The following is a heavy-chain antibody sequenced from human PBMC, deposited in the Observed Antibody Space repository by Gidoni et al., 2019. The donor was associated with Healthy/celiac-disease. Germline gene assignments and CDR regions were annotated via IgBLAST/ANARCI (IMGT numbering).Heavy chain of an antibody. D-gene: IGHD3-3*01. CDR3: ARGHYDFWSGYLYYFDY. V-gene: IGHV1-2*04. Sequence: QVQLVQSGAEVKKPGASVNVSCKASGYTFTGYYIHWVRQAPGQGLEWMGWINPNSGGTNYAQKFQGWVTMTRDTSISTAYMELSRLRSDDTAVYYCARGHYDFWSGYLYYFDYWGQGTLVTVSS. J-gene: IGHJ4*02. CDR2: INPNSGGT. CDR1: GYTFTGYY.